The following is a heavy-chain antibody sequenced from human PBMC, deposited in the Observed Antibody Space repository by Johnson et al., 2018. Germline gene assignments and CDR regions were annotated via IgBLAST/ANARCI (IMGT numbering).Heavy chain of an antibody. CDR3: ARAGGNYGRGAFDI. V-gene: IGHV3-33*05. CDR1: GFTFSSYG. D-gene: IGHD1-26*01. CDR2: ISYDGSNK. J-gene: IGHJ3*02. Sequence: QLVESGGGVVQPGRSLRLSCAASGFTFSSYGIYWVRQAPGQGLEWVAVISYDGSNKLYADSVKGRFIIYRDNAKNTLYLQMNSMRAEDTAVYYCARAGGNYGRGAFDIWGQGTMVTVSS.